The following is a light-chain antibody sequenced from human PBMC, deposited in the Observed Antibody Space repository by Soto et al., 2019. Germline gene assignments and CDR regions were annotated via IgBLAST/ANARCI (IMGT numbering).Light chain of an antibody. J-gene: IGLJ3*02. V-gene: IGLV2-14*01. CDR2: EVS. Sequence: QSALTQPASVSGSPGQSITISCTGTSSDVGGYNYVSWYQQHPGKAPKLMIYEVSNRPSGVSNRFSGSKSGNTASLTISGLQAEDEADYYCSSYTSSSTPNWVFGGGTKLCVL. CDR1: SSDVGGYNY. CDR3: SSYTSSSTPNWV.